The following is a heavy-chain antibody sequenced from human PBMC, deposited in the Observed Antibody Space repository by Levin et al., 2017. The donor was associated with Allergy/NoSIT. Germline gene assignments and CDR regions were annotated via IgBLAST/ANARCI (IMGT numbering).Heavy chain of an antibody. CDR3: AKVYYCDSSGYYYDAFDI. CDR2: ISYDGSNK. CDR1: GFTFSSYG. Sequence: GGSLRLSCAASGFTFSSYGMHWVRQAPGKGLEWVAVISYDGSNKYYADSVKGRFTISRDNSKNTLYLQMNSLRAEDTAVYYCAKVYYCDSSGYYYDAFDIWGQGTMVTVSS. D-gene: IGHD3-22*01. V-gene: IGHV3-30*18. J-gene: IGHJ3*02.